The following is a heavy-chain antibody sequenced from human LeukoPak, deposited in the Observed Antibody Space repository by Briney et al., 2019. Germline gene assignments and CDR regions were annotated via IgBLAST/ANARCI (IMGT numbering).Heavy chain of an antibody. D-gene: IGHD3-10*01. Sequence: ASVKVSCKASGYRFTGYYLHWVRQAPGQGLEWMGRINANSGGTDYAEKFQGRVTKTRDTSIGTAYMEVSRLIYDDTAVYYCARDFSLWFDYWGQGTLITVSS. CDR2: INANSGGT. J-gene: IGHJ4*02. V-gene: IGHV1-2*06. CDR1: GYRFTGYY. CDR3: ARDFSLWFDY.